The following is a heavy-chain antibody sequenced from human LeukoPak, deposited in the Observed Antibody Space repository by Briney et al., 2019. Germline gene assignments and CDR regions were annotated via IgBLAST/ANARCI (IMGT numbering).Heavy chain of an antibody. D-gene: IGHD3-22*01. CDR2: INHSGST. V-gene: IGHV4-34*01. CDR1: GGSFSGYY. J-gene: IGHJ4*02. CDR3: ARYYYDSSGYSPFGY. Sequence: SETLSLACAVYGGSFSGYYWSWIRQPPGKGLEWIGEINHSGSTNYNPSLKSRVTISVDTSKNQFSLKLSSVTAADTAVYYCARYYYDSSGYSPFGYWGQGTLVTVSS.